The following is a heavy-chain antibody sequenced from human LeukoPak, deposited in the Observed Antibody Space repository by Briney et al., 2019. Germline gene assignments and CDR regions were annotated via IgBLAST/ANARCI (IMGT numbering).Heavy chain of an antibody. CDR1: GYSFTSYW. D-gene: IGHD5-18*01. CDR3: ARPATAMVPYYFDY. CDR2: IYPGDSDT. J-gene: IGHJ4*02. V-gene: IGHV5-51*01. Sequence: GESLKISCTGSGYSFTSYWIGWVRQMPGKGLEWMGIIYPGDSDTRYSPSFQGQVTISADKPISTAYLQWSSLKASDTAMYYCARPATAMVPYYFDYWGQGTLVTVSS.